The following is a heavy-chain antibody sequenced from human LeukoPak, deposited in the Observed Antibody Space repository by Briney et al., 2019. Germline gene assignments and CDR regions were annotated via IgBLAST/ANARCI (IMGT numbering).Heavy chain of an antibody. CDR3: ARGATVTTLDP. Sequence: PSETLSLTCAVSGGSISSGGYSWSWIRQPPGKGLEWIGYIYHSGSTYYNPSLKSRVTISVDRSKNQFPLKLSSVTAADTAVYYCARGATVTTLDPWGQGTLVTVSP. D-gene: IGHD4-17*01. J-gene: IGHJ5*02. V-gene: IGHV4-30-2*01. CDR1: GGSISSGGYS. CDR2: IYHSGST.